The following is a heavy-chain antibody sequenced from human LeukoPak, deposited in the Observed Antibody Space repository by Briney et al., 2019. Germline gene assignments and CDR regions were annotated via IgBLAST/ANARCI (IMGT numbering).Heavy chain of an antibody. D-gene: IGHD2-8*01. CDR1: GGSISSSSYY. Sequence: SETLSLTCTVSGGSISSSSYYWGWIRQTPGKGLEWIGSIYYSGSTYYNPSLKSRVTISVDTSKNQFSLKLSSVTAADTAVYYCARVVPIDIWGQGTMVTVSS. J-gene: IGHJ3*02. V-gene: IGHV4-39*07. CDR3: ARVVPIDI. CDR2: IYYSGST.